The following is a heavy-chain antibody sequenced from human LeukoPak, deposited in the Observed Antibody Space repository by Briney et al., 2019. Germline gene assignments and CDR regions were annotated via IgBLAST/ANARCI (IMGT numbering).Heavy chain of an antibody. CDR1: GGSFSGYY. V-gene: IGHV4-34*01. D-gene: IGHD4-17*01. J-gene: IGHJ2*01. Sequence: SETLSLTCAVYGGSFSGYYWSWIRQPPGKGLEWIGEINHSGSTNYNPSLKSRVTISVDRSKNQFSLKLSSVTAADTAVYYCARVSTTVTIDWYFDLWGRGTLVTVSS. CDR3: ARVSTTVTIDWYFDL. CDR2: INHSGST.